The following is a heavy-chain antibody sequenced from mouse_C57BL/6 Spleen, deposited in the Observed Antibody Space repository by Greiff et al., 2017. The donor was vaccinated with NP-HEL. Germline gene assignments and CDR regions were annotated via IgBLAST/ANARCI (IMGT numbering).Heavy chain of an antibody. Sequence: DVQLQESGPGLVKPSQSLSLTCSVTGYSITSGYYWNWIRQFPGNKLEWMGYISYDGSNNYNPSLKNRISITRDTSKNQFFLKLNSVTTEDTATYYCARDPSTVVGEGFDYWGQGTTLTVSS. J-gene: IGHJ2*01. CDR3: ARDPSTVVGEGFDY. CDR1: GYSITSGYY. V-gene: IGHV3-6*01. D-gene: IGHD1-1*01. CDR2: ISYDGSN.